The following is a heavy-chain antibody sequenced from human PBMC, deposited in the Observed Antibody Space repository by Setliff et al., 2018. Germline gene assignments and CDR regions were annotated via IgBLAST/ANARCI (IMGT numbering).Heavy chain of an antibody. D-gene: IGHD3-22*01. J-gene: IGHJ3*02. Sequence: QPGGSLRLSCAASGFTFSSEYMNWVRQAPGKGLEWVSYFSSSSTSIYSDSVKDRFTISRDNAKKSLYLQMDSLRAEDTAVYYCVRELRVIVGVGIQGVFDIWGQGTMVTVSS. CDR2: FSSSSTSI. V-gene: IGHV3-48*01. CDR1: GFTFSSEY. CDR3: VRELRVIVGVGIQGVFDI.